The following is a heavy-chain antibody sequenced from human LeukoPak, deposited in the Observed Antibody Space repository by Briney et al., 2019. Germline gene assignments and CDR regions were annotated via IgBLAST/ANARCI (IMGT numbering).Heavy chain of an antibody. CDR2: ISAYNGNT. CDR1: GGTFSSYA. V-gene: IGHV1-18*01. J-gene: IGHJ4*02. CDR3: ARDQGRLRYFDWFL. Sequence: ASVKVSCKASGGTFSSYAISWVRQAPGQGLEWMGWISAYNGNTNYAQKLQGGVTMTTDTSTSTAYMELRSLRSDDTAVYYCARDQGRLRYFDWFLWGRGTLVTVSS. D-gene: IGHD3-9*01.